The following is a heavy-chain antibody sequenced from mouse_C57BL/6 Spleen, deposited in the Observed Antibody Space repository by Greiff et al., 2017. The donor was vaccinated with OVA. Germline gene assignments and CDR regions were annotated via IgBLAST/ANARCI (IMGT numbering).Heavy chain of an antibody. V-gene: IGHV1-77*01. CDR2: IGPGSGST. D-gene: IGHD1-1*01. CDR3: AGTGSSLYYAMDY. Sequence: QVQLKESGAELVKPGASVKISCKASGYTFTDYSINWVKQRPGQGLEWIGKIGPGSGSTYYNEKFKGKATLTADKSSSTAYVQLSSLTSEDSAVSYCAGTGSSLYYAMDYWGQGTSVTVSS. CDR1: GYTFTDYS. J-gene: IGHJ4*01.